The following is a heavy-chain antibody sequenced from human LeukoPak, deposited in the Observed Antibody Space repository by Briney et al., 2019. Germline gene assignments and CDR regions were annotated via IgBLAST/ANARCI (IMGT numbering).Heavy chain of an antibody. J-gene: IGHJ4*02. CDR3: ARGYDFWSGYPPDY. D-gene: IGHD3-3*01. CDR1: GYTFTSYA. Sequence: SCKASGYTFTSYAMHWVRQAPGRGQEWVAVISYDGSNKYYADSVKGRFTISRDNSKNTLYLQMNSLRAEDTAVYYCARGYDFWSGYPPDYWGQGTLVTVSS. CDR2: ISYDGSNK. V-gene: IGHV3-30-3*01.